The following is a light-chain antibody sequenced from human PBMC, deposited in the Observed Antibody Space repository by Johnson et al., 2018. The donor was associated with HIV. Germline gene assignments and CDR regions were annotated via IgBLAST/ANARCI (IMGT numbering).Light chain of an antibody. Sequence: QSVLTQPPSVSAAPGQKVTISCSGSSSNIGNKYVSWYQQLPGTAPKLLIYENTKRPPGIPDRFSGAKYGTSATLDITGLQTGDEADYYCASWDRCLTVCTVFGPGTKITVL. V-gene: IGLV1-51*02. CDR3: ASWDRCLTVCTV. CDR2: ENT. J-gene: IGLJ1*01. CDR1: SSNIGNKY.